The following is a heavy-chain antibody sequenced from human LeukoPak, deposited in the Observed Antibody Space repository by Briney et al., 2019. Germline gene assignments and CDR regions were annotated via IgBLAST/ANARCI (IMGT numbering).Heavy chain of an antibody. CDR3: AKDSDISAFFDY. D-gene: IGHD2-15*01. CDR2: ISGSGTTT. Sequence: GGSLRLSCAASGLTFKNYAINWVRQAPGKGLEWVSRISGSGTTTDYADSVKGRFTVSRDNSKNTVYLQMTSLRAEDTAIYYCAKDSDISAFFDYWGQGTPVTVSS. J-gene: IGHJ4*02. CDR1: GLTFKNYA. V-gene: IGHV3-23*01.